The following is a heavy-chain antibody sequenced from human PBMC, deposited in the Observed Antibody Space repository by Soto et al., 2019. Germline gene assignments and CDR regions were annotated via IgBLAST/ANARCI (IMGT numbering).Heavy chain of an antibody. D-gene: IGHD4-17*01. J-gene: IGHJ5*02. CDR2: LNHIGST. V-gene: IGHV4-34*01. Sequence: QVQLQQWGAGLLKPSETLSLTCAVYGGSFSGYYWSWIRQPPGKGLEWIGELNHIGSTNYNQSLKSRVTISADTPENQFSLKLGSATAADTAGYYCARGSPSYGTWGQGTLVTVSS. CDR3: ARGSPSYGT. CDR1: GGSFSGYY.